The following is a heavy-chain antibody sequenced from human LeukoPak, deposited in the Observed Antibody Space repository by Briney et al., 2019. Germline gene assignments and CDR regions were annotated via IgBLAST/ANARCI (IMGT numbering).Heavy chain of an antibody. J-gene: IGHJ3*02. CDR2: VYATGST. Sequence: SETLSLTCTVSGGSISSLYWSWIRQPAGKGLEWIGRVYATGSTNYNPSLKSRVTMSVDTSKNQFSLKLSSVTAADTAVYYCARGPGTCSSYAFDIWGQGTMVTVSS. V-gene: IGHV4-4*07. CDR3: ARGPGTCSSYAFDI. CDR1: GGSISSLY. D-gene: IGHD2-21*01.